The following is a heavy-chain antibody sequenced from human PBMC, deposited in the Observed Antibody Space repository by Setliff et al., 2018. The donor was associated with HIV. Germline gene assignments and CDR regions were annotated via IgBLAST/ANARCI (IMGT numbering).Heavy chain of an antibody. CDR2: IYHSGST. Sequence: SETLSLTCSVSGGSISSGGYSWSWIRQPPGKGLEWIGYIYHSGSTSYNPSLKSRVTISRDNSKNTLYLQMGRLRAEDMAVYYCARSNGQWLKNWFDPWGQGTLVTVSS. CDR1: GGSISSGGYS. CDR3: ARSNGQWLKNWFDP. D-gene: IGHD6-19*01. V-gene: IGHV4-30-2*02. J-gene: IGHJ5*02.